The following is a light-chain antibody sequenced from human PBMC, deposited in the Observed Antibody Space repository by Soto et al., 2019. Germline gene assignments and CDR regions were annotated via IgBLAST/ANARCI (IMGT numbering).Light chain of an antibody. V-gene: IGLV4-69*01. CDR3: QTWGTGTHVV. CDR2: VNTDGSH. Sequence: QLVLTQSPSASASLGASVKLTCTLSSGHSNFAIAWLQQQPDRGPRYLMKVNTDGSHDKGDGIPDRFSGSTSGAERYLTISSPQSEDEADYYCQTWGTGTHVVFGGGTKLTVL. J-gene: IGLJ2*01. CDR1: SGHSNFA.